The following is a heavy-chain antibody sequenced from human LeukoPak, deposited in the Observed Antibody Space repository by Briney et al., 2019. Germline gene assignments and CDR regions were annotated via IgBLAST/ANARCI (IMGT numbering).Heavy chain of an antibody. D-gene: IGHD6-13*01. Sequence: GGSLRLSCAASGFTFSSYGMNWVRQAPGKGLEWVSYISSSSSTIYYADSVKGRFIISRDNAKNSLYLQMNSLRAEDTAVYYCASFSSSWHIDYWGQGTLVTVSS. J-gene: IGHJ4*02. V-gene: IGHV3-48*04. CDR3: ASFSSSWHIDY. CDR1: GFTFSSYG. CDR2: ISSSSSTI.